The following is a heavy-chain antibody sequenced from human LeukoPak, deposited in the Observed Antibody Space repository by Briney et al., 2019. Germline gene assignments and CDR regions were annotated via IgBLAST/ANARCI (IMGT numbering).Heavy chain of an antibody. CDR3: AQWSRIDY. CDR1: GGSISSYY. V-gene: IGHV4-59*01. D-gene: IGHD2-15*01. J-gene: IGHJ4*02. Sequence: SETLSLTCTVSGGSISSYYWSWIRQPPGKGLEWIGYIYYSGSTNYNPSLKSRVTISVDTSKNQFSLKLSSVTAADTAVYYCAQWSRIDYWGQGTLVTVSS. CDR2: IYYSGST.